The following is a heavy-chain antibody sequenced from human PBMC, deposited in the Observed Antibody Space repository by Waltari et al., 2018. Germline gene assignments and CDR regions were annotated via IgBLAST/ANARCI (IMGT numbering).Heavy chain of an antibody. J-gene: IGHJ3*01. D-gene: IGHD7-27*01. V-gene: IGHV3-53*01. Sequence: EVQLVASGGGLIQPGGSLRLSCAASGFTVSSNYMTWLRQAPGKGPEWVSVMYSSGTTFYVDSVKGRFTTSRDSSSNTLYLQMHSLRGEDTAMYYCARNRVNGADAFDLWGQGTMVTVSS. CDR1: GFTVSSNY. CDR3: ARNRVNGADAFDL. CDR2: MYSSGTT.